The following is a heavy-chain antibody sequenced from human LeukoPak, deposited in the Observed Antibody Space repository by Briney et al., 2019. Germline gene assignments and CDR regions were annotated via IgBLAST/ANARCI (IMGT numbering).Heavy chain of an antibody. CDR2: ISGSGGST. CDR3: ARGPSGYHNT. J-gene: IGHJ4*02. CDR1: GFTFSTYA. D-gene: IGHD5-12*01. Sequence: GGSLRLSCAASGFTFSTYAMSWVRQAPGKGLEWVSAISGSGGSTYYADSVKGRFTISRDNSKNTLYLQMNSLRDEDTAVYYCARGPSGYHNTGGQGTLVTVSS. V-gene: IGHV3-23*01.